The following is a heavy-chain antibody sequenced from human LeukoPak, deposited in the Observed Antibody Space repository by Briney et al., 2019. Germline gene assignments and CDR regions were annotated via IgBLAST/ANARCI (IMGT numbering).Heavy chain of an antibody. CDR2: IYHSGST. CDR3: ARTPYGDYSYFDY. V-gene: IGHV4-4*02. D-gene: IGHD4-17*01. J-gene: IGHJ4*02. Sequence: SETLSLTCAVSGGSISSSNWWSWVRQPPGKGLEWIGEIYHSGSTNYNPSLKSRVTISVDKSKNQFSLKLSSVTAADTAVYYCARTPYGDYSYFDYWGQGTLVTVSS. CDR1: GGSISSSNW.